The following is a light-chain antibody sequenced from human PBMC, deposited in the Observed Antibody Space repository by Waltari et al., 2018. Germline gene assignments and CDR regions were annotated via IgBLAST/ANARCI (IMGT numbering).Light chain of an antibody. J-gene: IGKJ2*02. CDR2: GAS. Sequence: EIVMTQSPAALSVSPGERATLSCRASQYISNNLAWYQHKPGQPPRLLISGASTRTTGVPARFSGSRSWTEFSLTISSLQSEDSAIDFCQQYNTWPPGTFGQGTKLEIK. V-gene: IGKV3-15*01. CDR1: QYISNN. CDR3: QQYNTWPPGT.